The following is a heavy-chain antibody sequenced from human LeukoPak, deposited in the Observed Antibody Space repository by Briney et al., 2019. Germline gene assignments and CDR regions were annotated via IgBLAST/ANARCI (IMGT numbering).Heavy chain of an antibody. V-gene: IGHV3-33*01. CDR3: ARDHSTYYYDSSGYLYY. CDR2: IWYDGSNK. J-gene: IGHJ4*02. Sequence: GGSLRLSCAASGFTFSSYGMHWVRQAPGKGLEWVAVIWYDGSNKYYADSVKGRFTISRDNSKNTLYLQMNSLRAEDTAVYYCARDHSTYYYDSSGYLYYWGQGTLVTVSS. D-gene: IGHD3-22*01. CDR1: GFTFSSYG.